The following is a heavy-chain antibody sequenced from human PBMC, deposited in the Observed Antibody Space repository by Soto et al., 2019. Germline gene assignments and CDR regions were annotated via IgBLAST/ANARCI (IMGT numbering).Heavy chain of an antibody. D-gene: IGHD4-17*01. J-gene: IGHJ5*02. CDR2: ISAYNGNT. V-gene: IGHV1-18*01. Sequence: GASVKVSCKASGYTSTSYGISWVRQAPGQGLEWKGWISAYNGNTNYAQKLQGRVTMTTDTSTSTAYMELRSLRSDDTAVYYCARQHDYGDYWFDPWGQGTLVTVSS. CDR3: ARQHDYGDYWFDP. CDR1: GYTSTSYG.